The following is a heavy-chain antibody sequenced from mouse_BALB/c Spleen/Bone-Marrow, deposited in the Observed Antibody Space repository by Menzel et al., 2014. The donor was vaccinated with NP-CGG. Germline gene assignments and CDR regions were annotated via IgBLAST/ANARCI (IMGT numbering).Heavy chain of an antibody. J-gene: IGHJ1*01. CDR2: IRNKAKGYTT. CDR1: GFTFTDYY. CDR3: ARDENVGIYWYFDV. Sequence: EVHLVESGGGSVQPGGSLRLSCATSGFTFTDYYMSWVCQPPGKALEWLGFIRNKAKGYTTDYSASVKGRFTISRDNSQRILYLQMNTLRAEDSATYYCARDENVGIYWYFDVWGAGTTVIVSS. V-gene: IGHV7-3*02.